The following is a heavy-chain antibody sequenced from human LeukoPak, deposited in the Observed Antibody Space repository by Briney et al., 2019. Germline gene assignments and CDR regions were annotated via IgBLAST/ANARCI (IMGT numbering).Heavy chain of an antibody. Sequence: GGSLRLSCAASGFTFSSYWMHWGRHAPGKGQVWVSRIISDGSTTSYADSVQGRFTISRDNAKNTLYLQMNSLRAEDTAVYYCTRQLVGEDFDYWGQGTLVTVSS. CDR2: IISDGSTT. D-gene: IGHD3-16*01. J-gene: IGHJ4*02. V-gene: IGHV3-74*01. CDR3: TRQLVGEDFDY. CDR1: GFTFSSYW.